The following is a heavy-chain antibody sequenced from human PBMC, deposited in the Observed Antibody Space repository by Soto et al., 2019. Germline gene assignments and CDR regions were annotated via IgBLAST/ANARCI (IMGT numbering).Heavy chain of an antibody. Sequence: PGGSLRLSCAASGFTFDDYTMHWVRRAPGKGLEWVSLISWDGGSTYYADSVKGRFTISRDNSKNSLYLQMNSLRTEDTALYYCAKAIYDYSNYVVIGIASYYGMDVWGQGTTVTVSS. J-gene: IGHJ6*02. CDR2: ISWDGGST. CDR3: AKAIYDYSNYVVIGIASYYGMDV. V-gene: IGHV3-43*01. D-gene: IGHD4-4*01. CDR1: GFTFDDYT.